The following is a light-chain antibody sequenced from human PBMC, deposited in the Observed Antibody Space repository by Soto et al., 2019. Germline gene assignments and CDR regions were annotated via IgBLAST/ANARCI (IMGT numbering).Light chain of an antibody. Sequence: EIVMTQSLATLSVSPGERATLSCRASQSVSSNLAWYQQKPGQAPRLLIYGASTRATGIPARFSGSGSGTEFTLTISSLQSEDFAVYYCQQYNNWPRTVGQGTKVDSK. CDR3: QQYNNWPRT. CDR1: QSVSSN. J-gene: IGKJ1*01. CDR2: GAS. V-gene: IGKV3-15*01.